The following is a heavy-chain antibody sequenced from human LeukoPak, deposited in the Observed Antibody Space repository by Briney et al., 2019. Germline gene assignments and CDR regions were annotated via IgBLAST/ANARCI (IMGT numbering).Heavy chain of an antibody. Sequence: PGGSLRLSCAASGFTFDDYAMHWVRQAPGKGLEWVSGISWNSGSIGYADSVKGRFTISRDNAKNSLYLQMNSLRAEDTALYYCAKDIGYSSGWYASDYWGQGTLVTVSS. J-gene: IGHJ4*02. V-gene: IGHV3-9*01. D-gene: IGHD6-19*01. CDR3: AKDIGYSSGWYASDY. CDR1: GFTFDDYA. CDR2: ISWNSGSI.